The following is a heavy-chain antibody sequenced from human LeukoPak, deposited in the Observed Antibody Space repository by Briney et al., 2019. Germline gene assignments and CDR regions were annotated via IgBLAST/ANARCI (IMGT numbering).Heavy chain of an antibody. D-gene: IGHD3-10*01. Sequence: GGSLRLSCAASGFTFSSYAMSWVRQTPGTGLEFVSAISDSGGATRYVDSVKGRFTISRDNSKNTLYLQMNGLRAEDTAVYYCAKAVYFGPGTYYFDYWGQGALVTVSS. CDR3: AKAVYFGPGTYYFDY. J-gene: IGHJ4*02. CDR2: ISDSGGAT. V-gene: IGHV3-23*01. CDR1: GFTFSSYA.